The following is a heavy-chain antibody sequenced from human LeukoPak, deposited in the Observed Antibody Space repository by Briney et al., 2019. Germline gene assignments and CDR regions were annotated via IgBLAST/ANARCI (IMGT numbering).Heavy chain of an antibody. J-gene: IGHJ3*02. Sequence: SETLSLTCTVSGGSISSYYWSWIRQPPGKGLEWIGYIYYSGSTNYNPSLKSRVTISVDTSKNQFSLKLSSVTAADTAVYYCARAARGWLPHNAFDIWGQGTMVTVSS. V-gene: IGHV4-59*01. CDR2: IYYSGST. D-gene: IGHD5-24*01. CDR3: ARAARGWLPHNAFDI. CDR1: GGSISSYY.